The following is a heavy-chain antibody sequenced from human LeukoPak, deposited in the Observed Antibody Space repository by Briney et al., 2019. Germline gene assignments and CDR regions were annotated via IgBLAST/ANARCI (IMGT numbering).Heavy chain of an antibody. CDR2: IYYSGTS. D-gene: IGHD2-15*01. Sequence: SETLSLTCTVSGGSISNYYWSWIRQPPGKGLEWIGYIYYSGTSNYNPSLKSRVTMSLDTSKNQFSLKLTSVTAADTAVYYCAREAGSCRGGNCYYPLDYWGQGTLVTVSS. V-gene: IGHV4-59*01. CDR3: AREAGSCRGGNCYYPLDY. J-gene: IGHJ4*02. CDR1: GGSISNYY.